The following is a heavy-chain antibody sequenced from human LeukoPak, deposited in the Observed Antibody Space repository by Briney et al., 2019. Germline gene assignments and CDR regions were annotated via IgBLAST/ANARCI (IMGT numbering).Heavy chain of an antibody. CDR2: IHSDGSTI. D-gene: IGHD3-9*01. J-gene: IGHJ3*02. Sequence: PGGSLRLSCAASGFTFSSYWMHWVRQAPGKGLVWVSRIHSDGSTISYADSVKGRFTISRDNAKNTLYLQMNSLRAEDTAVYYCARVGGVLRYFDRFEAFDIWGQGTMVTVSS. V-gene: IGHV3-74*01. CDR1: GFTFSSYW. CDR3: ARVGGVLRYFDRFEAFDI.